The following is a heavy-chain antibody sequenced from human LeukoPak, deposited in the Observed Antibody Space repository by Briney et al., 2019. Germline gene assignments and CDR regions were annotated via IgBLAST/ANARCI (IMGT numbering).Heavy chain of an antibody. D-gene: IGHD3-3*01. CDR1: GYTFTSYG. Sequence: GASVKVSCKASGYTFTSYGISWVRQAPGQGLEWMGWISAYSGNTNYAQKLQGRVTMTTDTSTSTAYMELSSLRSDDTAVYYCARDSLPNYDFWSGYYSNWFDPWGQGTLVTVSS. CDR3: ARDSLPNYDFWSGYYSNWFDP. J-gene: IGHJ5*02. CDR2: ISAYSGNT. V-gene: IGHV1-18*01.